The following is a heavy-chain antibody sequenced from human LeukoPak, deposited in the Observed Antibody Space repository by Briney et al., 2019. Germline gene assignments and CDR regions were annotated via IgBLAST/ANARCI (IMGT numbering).Heavy chain of an antibody. V-gene: IGHV4-34*01. CDR1: GGSFSGYY. CDR2: INHSGST. CDR3: ARAPGVPFSWFDY. Sequence: KPSETLSLTCAVYGGSFSGYYWSWIRQPPGKGLEWIGEINHSGSTNYNPSLKSRVTISVDTSKNQFSLKLSSVTAADTAVYYCARAPGVPFSWFDYWGQGTLVTVSS. D-gene: IGHD7-27*01. J-gene: IGHJ4*02.